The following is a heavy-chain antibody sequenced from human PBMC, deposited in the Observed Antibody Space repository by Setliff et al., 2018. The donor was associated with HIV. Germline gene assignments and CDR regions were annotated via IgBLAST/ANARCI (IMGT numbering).Heavy chain of an antibody. CDR2: FHTTGST. D-gene: IGHD3-16*01. V-gene: IGHV4-61*09. J-gene: IGHJ5*02. CDR1: GDSISSGSYY. CDR3: AKRTFGSGRFDP. Sequence: SETLSLTCSVSGDSISSGSYYWSWIRLPAGKGLEWIGQFHTTGSTNYNPSLKSRVTISIDTSKNQFSLKLNSVTATDTAVDYCAKRTFGSGRFDPWGQGTLVTVSS.